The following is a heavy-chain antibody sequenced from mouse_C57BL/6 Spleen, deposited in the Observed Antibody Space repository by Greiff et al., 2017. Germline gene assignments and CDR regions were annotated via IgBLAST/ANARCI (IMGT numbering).Heavy chain of an antibody. CDR3: ARSGYDYDVAY. V-gene: IGHV1-72*01. CDR1: GYTFTSYW. Sequence: QVQLQQPGAELVKPGASVKLSCKASGYTFTSYWMHWVKQRPGRGLEWIGRIAPNSGGTKYNEKLKSKATLTVDKPSSTAYMQLSSLTSEDSAVYYCARSGYDYDVAYWGQGTLVTVSA. D-gene: IGHD2-4*01. J-gene: IGHJ3*01. CDR2: IAPNSGGT.